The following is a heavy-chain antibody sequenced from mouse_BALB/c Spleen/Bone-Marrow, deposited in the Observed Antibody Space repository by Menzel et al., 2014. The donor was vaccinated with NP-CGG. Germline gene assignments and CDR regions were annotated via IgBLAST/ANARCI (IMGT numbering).Heavy chain of an antibody. V-gene: IGHV4-1*02. CDR2: INPHSSTI. J-gene: IGHJ2*01. D-gene: IGHD1-1*01. CDR3: ARQGYFGRSDY. CDR1: GFDFSRYW. Sequence: EVHLVESGGGLVQPGGSLKLSCAASGFDFSRYWMSWVRQAPGKGLEWIGEINPHSSTINCTPSLKDKFIISRDNAKNTLYLQMSKVRSEDTALYYCARQGYFGRSDYWGQGTTLTVSS.